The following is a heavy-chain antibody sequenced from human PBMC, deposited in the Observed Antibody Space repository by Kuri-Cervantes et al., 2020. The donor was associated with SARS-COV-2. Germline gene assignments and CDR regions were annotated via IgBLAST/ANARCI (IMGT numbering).Heavy chain of an antibody. V-gene: IGHV4-31*03. D-gene: IGHD2-2*01. CDR1: GGSIRSGAYY. CDR3: ARDTGTYCSDISCYGYYYYYGMDV. CDR2: IYYNGIT. J-gene: IGHJ6*02. Sequence: SETLSLTCSVSGGSIRSGAYYCHWIRHRPGKGLEWIGNIYYNGITYYNPSLKSRITISVDTSKNQFSLKLSSVTAADTAVYYCARDTGTYCSDISCYGYYYYYGMDVWGQGTTVTVSS.